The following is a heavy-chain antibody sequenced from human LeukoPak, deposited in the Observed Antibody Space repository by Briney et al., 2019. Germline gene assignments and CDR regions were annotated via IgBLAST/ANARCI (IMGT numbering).Heavy chain of an antibody. CDR2: IIPIFGTA. CDR1: GGTFSSYA. CDR3: ARGRGPMVRGVIPSNWFDP. D-gene: IGHD3-10*01. J-gene: IGHJ5*02. Sequence: ASVKVSCKASGGTFSSYAISWVRQAPGQGLEWMGRIIPIFGTANYAQKFQGRVTMTRNTSISTAYMELSSLRSEDTAVYYCARGRGPMVRGVIPSNWFDPWGQGTLVTVSS. V-gene: IGHV1-69*05.